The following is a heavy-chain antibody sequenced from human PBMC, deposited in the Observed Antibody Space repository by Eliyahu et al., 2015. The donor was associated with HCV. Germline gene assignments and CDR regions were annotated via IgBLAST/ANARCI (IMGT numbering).Heavy chain of an antibody. Sequence: QVQLQESGPGLVKPSQTLXLTCTVSGGSIXSGSXYWSWIRQPAGKGLEWIGRIYTSGSTNYNPSLKSRVTISVDTSKNQFSLKLSSVTAADTAVYYCARDHRGSGWSEWYYYGMDVWGQGTTVTVSS. CDR3: ARDHRGSGWSEWYYYGMDV. CDR2: IYTSGST. J-gene: IGHJ6*02. D-gene: IGHD6-19*01. CDR1: GGSIXSGSXY. V-gene: IGHV4-61*02.